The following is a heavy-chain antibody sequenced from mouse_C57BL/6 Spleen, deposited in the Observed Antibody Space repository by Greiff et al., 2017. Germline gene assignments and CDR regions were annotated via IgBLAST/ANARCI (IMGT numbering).Heavy chain of an antibody. CDR1: GYTFTDYE. Sequence: QVQLQQSGAELVRPGASVTLSCKASGYTFTDYEMHWVKQTPVHGLEWIGAIDPETGGTAYNQKFKGKAILTADKSSSTAYMELRSLTSEDSAVYYCTRSYDGYDVGLAYWGQGTLVTVSA. D-gene: IGHD2-3*01. J-gene: IGHJ3*01. CDR3: TRSYDGYDVGLAY. V-gene: IGHV1-15*01. CDR2: IDPETGGT.